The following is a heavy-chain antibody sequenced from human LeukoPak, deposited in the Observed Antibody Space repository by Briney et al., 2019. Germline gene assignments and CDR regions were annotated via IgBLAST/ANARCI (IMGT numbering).Heavy chain of an antibody. CDR3: ARRPLARFGEMKRKHHWYFDL. Sequence: GGSLRLSCAASGFTVSSNYMSWVRQAPGKGLEWVSVIYSGGSTYYADSVKGRFTISRDNSKNTLYLQMNSLRAADTAVYYCARRPLARFGEMKRKHHWYFDLWGRGTLVTVSS. CDR2: IYSGGST. V-gene: IGHV3-53*01. J-gene: IGHJ2*01. CDR1: GFTVSSNY. D-gene: IGHD3-10*01.